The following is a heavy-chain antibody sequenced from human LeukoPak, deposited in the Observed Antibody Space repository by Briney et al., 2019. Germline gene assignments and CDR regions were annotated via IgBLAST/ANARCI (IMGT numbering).Heavy chain of an antibody. CDR1: GFTFSSYA. V-gene: IGHV3-23*01. J-gene: IGHJ3*02. D-gene: IGHD6-13*01. CDR2: ISGSGGST. CDR3: ARDTQLAAAGLDAFDI. Sequence: TGGSLRLSCAASGFTFSSYAMSWVRQAPGKGLEWVSAISGSGGSTYYADSVKGRFTISRDNSKNTLYLQMNSLRAEDTAVYYCARDTQLAAAGLDAFDIWGQGTMVTVSS.